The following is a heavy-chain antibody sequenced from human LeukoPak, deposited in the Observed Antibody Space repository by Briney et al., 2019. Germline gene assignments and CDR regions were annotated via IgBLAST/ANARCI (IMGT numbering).Heavy chain of an antibody. Sequence: SETLSLTCAVYGGSFSGYYWSWIRQPPGKGLEWIGEINHSGSTNYNPSLKSRVTVSVDTSKYQFSLKLSSVTAADTAVYYCARANYNWNYWDYWGQGTLVTVSS. V-gene: IGHV4-34*01. J-gene: IGHJ4*02. D-gene: IGHD1-20*01. CDR2: INHSGST. CDR3: ARANYNWNYWDY. CDR1: GGSFSGYY.